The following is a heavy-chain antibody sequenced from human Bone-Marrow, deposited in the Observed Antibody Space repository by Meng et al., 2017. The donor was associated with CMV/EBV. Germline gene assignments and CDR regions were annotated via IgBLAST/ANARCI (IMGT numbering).Heavy chain of an antibody. CDR3: ARERRITIFGVVSYYYYGMDV. CDR1: GFTFSSYA. D-gene: IGHD3-3*01. V-gene: IGHV3-30*14. CDR2: ISYDGSNK. Sequence: GGSLRLSCAASGFTFSSYAMHWVRQAPGKGLEWVAVISYDGSNKYYADSVKGRFTISRDNSKNTLYLQMNSLRAEDTAVYYCARERRITIFGVVSYYYYGMDVWGQGTTVTVSS. J-gene: IGHJ6*02.